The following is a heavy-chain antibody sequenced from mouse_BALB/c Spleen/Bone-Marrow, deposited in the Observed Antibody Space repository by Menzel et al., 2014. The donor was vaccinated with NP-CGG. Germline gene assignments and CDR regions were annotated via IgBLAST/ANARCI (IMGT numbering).Heavy chain of an antibody. CDR1: GYTFTDYW. Sequence: QVQLQQSGAELVMPGASVKMSCKAYGYTFTDYWMHWVKQRPGQGLEWIGAIDTSDSYTSYNQKFKGKATLTVDESSSTAYMQLSSLTSDDSAVYYCSFYYGNYVDYWGQGTTLTVSS. CDR2: IDTSDSYT. CDR3: SFYYGNYVDY. V-gene: IGHV1-69*01. D-gene: IGHD2-1*01. J-gene: IGHJ2*01.